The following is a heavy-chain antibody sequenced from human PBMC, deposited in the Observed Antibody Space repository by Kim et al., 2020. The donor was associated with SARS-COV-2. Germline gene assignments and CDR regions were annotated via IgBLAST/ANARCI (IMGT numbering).Heavy chain of an antibody. J-gene: IGHJ4*02. V-gene: IGHV3-15*01. CDR3: TTDHYYGSGSYRYYFDY. Sequence: VKGRFTISRDDSKNKLYMQMNSLKTEDTAVYYCTTDHYYGSGSYRYYFDYWGQGTLVTVSS. D-gene: IGHD3-10*01.